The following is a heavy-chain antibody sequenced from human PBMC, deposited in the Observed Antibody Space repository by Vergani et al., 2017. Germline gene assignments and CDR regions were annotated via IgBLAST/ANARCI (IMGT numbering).Heavy chain of an antibody. CDR1: GFTFSSYS. D-gene: IGHD3-16*01. V-gene: IGHV3-21*02. CDR2: ISSSSSYI. J-gene: IGHJ4*02. Sequence: VQLVESGGGLVKPGGSLRLSCAASGFTFSSYSMNWVRQAPGKGLEWVSSISSSSSYIYYADSVKGRFTISRDNAKNSLYLQMNSLRAEDTAVYYCARDPFGGSSPGADYWGQGTLVTVSS. CDR3: ARDPFGGSSPGADY.